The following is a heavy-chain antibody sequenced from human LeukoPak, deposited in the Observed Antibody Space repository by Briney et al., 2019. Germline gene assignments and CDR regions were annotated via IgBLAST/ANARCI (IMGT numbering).Heavy chain of an antibody. V-gene: IGHV4-31*03. J-gene: IGHJ6*02. CDR3: ASPFEEAVAGSNGMDV. CDR2: IYYSGST. Sequence: SETLSLTCTVSGGSISSGGYYWSWIRQHPGKGLEWIGYIYYSGSTYYNPSLKSRVTISVDTSKNQFSLKLSSVTAADTAVYYCASPFEEAVAGSNGMDVWGQGTTVTVSS. CDR1: GGSISSGGYY. D-gene: IGHD6-19*01.